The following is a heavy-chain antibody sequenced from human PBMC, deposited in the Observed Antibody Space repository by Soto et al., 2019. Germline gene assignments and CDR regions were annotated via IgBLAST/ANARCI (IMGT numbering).Heavy chain of an antibody. V-gene: IGHV4-30-2*01. D-gene: IGHD2-15*01. CDR1: GGSIISGGYS. CDR3: AREDSGAFFDF. CDR2: IYSGTT. J-gene: IGHJ4*02. Sequence: TLSLTCAVSGGSIISGGYSWSWIRQPPGKGLEWIGYIYSGTTHYNPSLESRVTIVMDRSKNQVSLSLKSVTAADTAVYYCAREDSGAFFDFWGQGTLVTVSS.